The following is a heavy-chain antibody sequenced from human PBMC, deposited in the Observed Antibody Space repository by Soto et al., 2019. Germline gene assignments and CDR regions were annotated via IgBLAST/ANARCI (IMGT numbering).Heavy chain of an antibody. D-gene: IGHD3-10*01. Sequence: GGSLRLSCAASGFTFSSYSMTWVRQAPGKGLEWVSGISDSGGNTWYADSVKGRFTISRDNSKNTLFLQMNSLRAEDTAVYFCSKWSGSGDAWGQGTLVTVSS. CDR3: SKWSGSGDA. CDR1: GFTFSSYS. J-gene: IGHJ5*02. V-gene: IGHV3-23*01. CDR2: ISDSGGNT.